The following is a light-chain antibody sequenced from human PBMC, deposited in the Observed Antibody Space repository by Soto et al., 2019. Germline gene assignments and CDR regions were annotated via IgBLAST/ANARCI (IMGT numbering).Light chain of an antibody. V-gene: IGLV2-11*01. CDR1: SSDVGGYNY. Sequence: QSVLTQPRSVSGSPGQSVTISCTGTSSDVGGYNYVSWYQQHPGKAPKVMLYDVTKRPSGVPDRFSGSKSGNTASLTISGLQAEDEADYYCCSYAGSYTYVFGTGTKLTVL. CDR2: DVT. J-gene: IGLJ1*01. CDR3: CSYAGSYTYV.